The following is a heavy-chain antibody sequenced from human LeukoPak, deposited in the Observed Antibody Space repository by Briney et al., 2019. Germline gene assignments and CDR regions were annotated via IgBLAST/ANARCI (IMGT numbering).Heavy chain of an antibody. V-gene: IGHV1-46*03. Sequence: ASVKVSCKASGYTFTSYYMHWVRQAPGQGLEWMGIINPSGGSTSYAQKFQGRVTMTRDTSTSTVYMELSSLRSEDTAVYYCARADTVEGYYYYMDVRGKGTTVTVSS. D-gene: IGHD5-12*01. CDR3: ARADTVEGYYYYMDV. J-gene: IGHJ6*03. CDR2: INPSGGST. CDR1: GYTFTSYY.